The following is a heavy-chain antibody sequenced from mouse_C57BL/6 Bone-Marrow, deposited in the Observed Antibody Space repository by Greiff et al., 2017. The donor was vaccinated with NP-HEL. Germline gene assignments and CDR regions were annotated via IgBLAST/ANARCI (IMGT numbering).Heavy chain of an antibody. CDR1: GYTFTDYE. V-gene: IGHV1-15*01. CDR2: IDPETGGT. D-gene: IGHD1-1*01. CDR3: TRGRYYGSSWYFDV. J-gene: IGHJ1*03. Sequence: VKLQESGAELVRPGASVTLSCKASGYTFTDYEMHWVKQTPVHGLEWIGAIDPETGGTAYNQKFKGKAILTADKASSTAYMELRSLTSEDSAVYYCTRGRYYGSSWYFDVWGTGTTVTVSS.